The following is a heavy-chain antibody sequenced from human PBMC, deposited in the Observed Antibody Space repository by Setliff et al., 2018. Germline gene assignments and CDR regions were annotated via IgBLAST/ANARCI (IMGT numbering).Heavy chain of an antibody. CDR2: IFYSGIT. V-gene: IGHV4-39*01. CDR3: ARLPGYCNGGNCYGYYTFDI. D-gene: IGHD2-15*01. CDR1: GTSIRNNYY. Sequence: SETLSLTCAVSGTSIRNNYYWGWIRQSPGTGLEWIGSIFYSGITYYSPSLKSRVIVSVDTSKNQFSLKLSSVTAADTAVYYCARLPGYCNGGNCYGYYTFDIWGQGTMVTVSS. J-gene: IGHJ3*02.